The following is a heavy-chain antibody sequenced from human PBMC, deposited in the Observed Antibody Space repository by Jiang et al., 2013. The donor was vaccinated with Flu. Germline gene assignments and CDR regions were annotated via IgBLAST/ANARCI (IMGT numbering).Heavy chain of an antibody. CDR2: IYCGGSS. CDR3: ARPFYGSPYSYGH. D-gene: IGHD5-18*01. J-gene: IGHJ4*02. Sequence: LLKPSETLSLTCTVSGGSISSSSFCWGWIRQPPGKGLEWIGSIYCGGSSYYNPSLKSRVTISLDTSKKQFSLKLNSVTAADTAVYYCARPFYGSPYSYGHWGQGALVTVPS. V-gene: IGHV4-39*07. CDR1: GGSISSSSFC.